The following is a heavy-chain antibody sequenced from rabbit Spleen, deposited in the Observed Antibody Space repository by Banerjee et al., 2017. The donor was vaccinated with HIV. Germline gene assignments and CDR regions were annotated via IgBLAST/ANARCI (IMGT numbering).Heavy chain of an antibody. J-gene: IGHJ4*01. D-gene: IGHD4-2*01. V-gene: IGHV1S7*01. CDR3: ARDIGSIDASFEL. Sequence: QLKESGGGLVQPGGSLKVSCIASGFDFSSYYMSWVRQAPGKGLEWIGYFDPVFGFTYYASWVNGQFTISSHNAQNTLYLQLNSLTAADTATYFCARDIGSIDASFELWGPGTLVTVS. CDR1: GFDFSSYY. CDR2: FDPVFGFT.